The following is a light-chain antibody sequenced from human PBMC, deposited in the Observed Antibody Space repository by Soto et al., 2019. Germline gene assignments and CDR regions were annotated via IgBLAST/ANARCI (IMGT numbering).Light chain of an antibody. CDR3: GAWDHSLNVGV. CDR1: SSNIGSNY. V-gene: IGLV1-51*01. J-gene: IGLJ3*02. CDR2: DKN. Sequence: QSVLTQPPSVSAAPGQKVIISCSGSSSNIGSNYVSGYQQLPGTAPKLLIYDKNERPSGIPDRFSASKSGTSATLGITGLQTGDEADYYCGAWDHSLNVGVFGGGTKLTVL.